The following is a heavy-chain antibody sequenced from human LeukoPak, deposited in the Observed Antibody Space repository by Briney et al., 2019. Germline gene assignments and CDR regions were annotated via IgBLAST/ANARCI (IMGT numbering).Heavy chain of an antibody. V-gene: IGHV1-18*01. Sequence: ASVKVSCKASGYTISHYGLSWVRQAPGQGLEWMGWISADTTETNYAQKFQDRVTLTTGTSTTTTYMDLRSLTSDDTAIYYCARVLATVMIGPHDVWGQGTMVTVSS. J-gene: IGHJ3*01. CDR3: ARVLATVMIGPHDV. CDR2: ISADTTET. CDR1: GYTISHYG. D-gene: IGHD3-16*01.